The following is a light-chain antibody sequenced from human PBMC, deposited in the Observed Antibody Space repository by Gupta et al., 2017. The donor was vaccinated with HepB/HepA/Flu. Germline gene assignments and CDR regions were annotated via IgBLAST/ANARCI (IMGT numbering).Light chain of an antibody. J-gene: IGKJ3*01. CDR3: QQLSNFPFA. CDR1: QGISSY. V-gene: IGKV1-9*01. Sequence: DIQLTQSPSFLSASIGDRVTITCRASQGISSYLAWYQQKPGKAPGLLIYAASTLQNGVPPRFSGIGSGTAFTLTITTLQPEDFATYYCQQLSNFPFAFGHGTILDLK. CDR2: AAS.